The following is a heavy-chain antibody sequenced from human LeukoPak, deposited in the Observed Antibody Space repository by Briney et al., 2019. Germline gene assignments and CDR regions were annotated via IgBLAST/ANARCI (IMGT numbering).Heavy chain of an antibody. CDR3: ARDLGYCSRGSCYARGSWFDP. Sequence: ASVKVSCKASGGTFSSYAISWVRQAPGQGLEWMGGIIPIFGTASHAQKFQGRVTITADESTSTAYMELSSLRSEDTAVYYCARDLGYCSRGSCYARGSWFDPWGQGTLVTVSS. J-gene: IGHJ5*02. D-gene: IGHD2-15*01. CDR2: IIPIFGTA. CDR1: GGTFSSYA. V-gene: IGHV1-69*13.